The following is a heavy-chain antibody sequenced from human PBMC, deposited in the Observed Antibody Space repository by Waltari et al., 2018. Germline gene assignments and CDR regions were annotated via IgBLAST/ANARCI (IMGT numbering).Heavy chain of an antibody. D-gene: IGHD3-22*01. J-gene: IGHJ5*02. CDR3: VRDKGGYYNSWFDP. Sequence: EVQLVESGGGLVQPGGSLTLSCAASGLTFSSYWRHWVRKAPGKGLVWVSRINSDGSSTSYADSVKGRFTISRDNAKNTLYLQMNSLRAEDTAVYYCVRDKGGYYNSWFDPWGQGTLVTVSS. CDR2: INSDGSST. CDR1: GLTFSSYW. V-gene: IGHV3-74*01.